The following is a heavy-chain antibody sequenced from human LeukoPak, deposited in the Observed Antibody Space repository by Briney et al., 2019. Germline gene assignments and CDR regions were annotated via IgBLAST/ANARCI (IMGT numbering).Heavy chain of an antibody. J-gene: IGHJ4*02. Sequence: GGSLRLSCAASGFIASTNYMSWVRQAPGNGLEWVSVIYSGGSTYYADSVKGRFTISRDNSKNTLYLQMNNLRAEDTAVYYCARYFYNRSGYPYYFDYWGQGTLVTVSS. CDR3: ARYFYNRSGYPYYFDY. D-gene: IGHD3-22*01. V-gene: IGHV3-53*01. CDR2: IYSGGST. CDR1: GFIASTNY.